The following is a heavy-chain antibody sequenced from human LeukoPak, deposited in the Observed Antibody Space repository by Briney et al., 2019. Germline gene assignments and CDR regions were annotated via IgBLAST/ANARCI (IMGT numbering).Heavy chain of an antibody. CDR1: GFTFSSYW. D-gene: IGHD6-13*01. J-gene: IGHJ4*02. Sequence: GGSLRLSCAASGFTFSSYWMSWVRQAPGKGLEWVANIKQDGSEKYYVDSVKGRFTISRDNAKNSLYLQMNSLRAEDTAVYYCARDYGSSWYGSGFDYWGQGTLVTVSS. CDR3: ARDYGSSWYGSGFDY. V-gene: IGHV3-7*01. CDR2: IKQDGSEK.